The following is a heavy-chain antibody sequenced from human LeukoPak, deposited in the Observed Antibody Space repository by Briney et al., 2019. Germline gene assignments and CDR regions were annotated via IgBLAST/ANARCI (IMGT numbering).Heavy chain of an antibody. V-gene: IGHV4-4*07. Sequence: SETLSLTCTVSGGSISSYFWSWIRQPAGKGLEWIGRMYTSGSTNCNPSLKSRVIMSVDTSKNQFSLNLSSVTAADTAVYYCARGRYYYGSGSYYPKGFDYWGQGTLVTVSS. CDR2: MYTSGST. D-gene: IGHD3-10*01. CDR1: GGSISSYF. CDR3: ARGRYYYGSGSYYPKGFDY. J-gene: IGHJ4*02.